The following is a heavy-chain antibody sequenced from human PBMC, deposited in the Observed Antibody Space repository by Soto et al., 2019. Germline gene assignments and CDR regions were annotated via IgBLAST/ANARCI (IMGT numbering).Heavy chain of an antibody. D-gene: IGHD3-10*01. Sequence: GGSLRLSCTASGFTFGDYAMSWFRQAPGKGLEWVGFIRSKAYGGTTEYAASVKGRFTISRDDSKSIAYLQMNSLKTEDTAVYYCTRDRGTMVRGVAYYYYYMDVWGKGTTVTVSS. J-gene: IGHJ6*03. CDR3: TRDRGTMVRGVAYYYYYMDV. CDR2: IRSKAYGGTT. V-gene: IGHV3-49*03. CDR1: GFTFGDYA.